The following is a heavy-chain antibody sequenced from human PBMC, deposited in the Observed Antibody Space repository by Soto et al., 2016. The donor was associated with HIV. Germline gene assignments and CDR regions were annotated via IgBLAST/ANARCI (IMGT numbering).Heavy chain of an antibody. CDR2: IRSKANNYAT. D-gene: IGHD2-15*01. V-gene: IGHV3-73*01. J-gene: IGHJ5*01. CDR1: GFTFSASA. CDR3: ARVRVAWFDS. Sequence: EVQLVESGGGVVQPGGSLKLFCEASGFTFSASAIHWVRQASGKGLEWLGRIRSKANNYATSYAVSLKGRFTVSRDESKNMAYLEMKDLKTEDTAVYYCARVRVAWFDSWGQGTLVTVSS.